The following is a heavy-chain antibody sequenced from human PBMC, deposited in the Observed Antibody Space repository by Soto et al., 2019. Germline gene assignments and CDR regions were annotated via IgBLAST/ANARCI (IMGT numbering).Heavy chain of an antibody. V-gene: IGHV3-30*18. D-gene: IGHD2-21*01. CDR1: GFTFSYYA. J-gene: IGHJ6*02. Sequence: QEQLVASGGGVVQPGRSRRLSCAASGFTFSYYAIHWVRQAPGKGLEWVAAISHDGINKDYADSVKGRFTVTRGKSTDTLDGQVNSLRAGDTAVYYCAKETRRYGFPDCSDAMDGWGQGTTVSVSS. CDR3: AKETRRYGFPDCSDAMDG. CDR2: ISHDGINK.